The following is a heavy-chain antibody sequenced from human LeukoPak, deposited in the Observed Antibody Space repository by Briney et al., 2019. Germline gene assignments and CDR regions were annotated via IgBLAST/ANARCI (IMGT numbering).Heavy chain of an antibody. D-gene: IGHD3-22*01. CDR3: ARGLTEWYYYDSSGFDY. V-gene: IGHV4-34*01. CDR1: GGSFSGYY. J-gene: IGHJ4*02. Sequence: SAALSLTCAVYGGSFSGYYWSWTRQPPGKGLEWIGEINHSGSTNYNPSLKSRVTISVDTSKNQFSLKLSSVTAADTAAYYCARGLTEWYYYDSSGFDYWGQGTLVTLSS. CDR2: INHSGST.